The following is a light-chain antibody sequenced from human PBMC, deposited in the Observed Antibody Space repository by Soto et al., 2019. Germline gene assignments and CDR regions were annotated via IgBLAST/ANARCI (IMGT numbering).Light chain of an antibody. V-gene: IGLV1-51*02. CDR3: GTWDSSLSAHYV. CDR1: SSNIGNNY. Sequence: QSVLPQPPSVSAAPGQKVTISCSGSSSNIGNNYVSWYQQLPGTAPKLLIYENNKRPSGIPDRFSGSKSGTSATLGITGLQTGDEADYYCGTWDSSLSAHYVFGTGTKVTVL. J-gene: IGLJ1*01. CDR2: ENN.